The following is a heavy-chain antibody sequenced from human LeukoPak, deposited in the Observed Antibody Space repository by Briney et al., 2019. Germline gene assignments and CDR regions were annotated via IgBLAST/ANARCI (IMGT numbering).Heavy chain of an antibody. CDR2: ISWNSGSI. V-gene: IGHV3-9*01. CDR1: GFTFDDYA. CDR3: AKDERFLEWLLLSAFDI. D-gene: IGHD3-3*01. Sequence: GGSLRLSCAASGFTFDDYAMPWVRQAPGKGLEWVSGISWNSGSIGYADSVKGRFTISRDNAKNSLYLQMNSLRAEDTALYYCAKDERFLEWLLLSAFDIWGQGTMVTVSS. J-gene: IGHJ3*02.